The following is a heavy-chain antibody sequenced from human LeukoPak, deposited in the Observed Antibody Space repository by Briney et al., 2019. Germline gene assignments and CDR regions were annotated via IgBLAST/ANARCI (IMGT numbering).Heavy chain of an antibody. Sequence: PGGSLRLSCAASGFTFSRHWMTWVRQAPGKGLEWVANIKQDGSEKNYVDSVKGRFTISRDNAKNSLYLQMNSLRAEDTAVYYCATPLDYYDRSDSHQGGDWGQGTLVTVSS. J-gene: IGHJ4*02. V-gene: IGHV3-7*03. CDR2: IKQDGSEK. D-gene: IGHD3-22*01. CDR3: ATPLDYYDRSDSHQGGD. CDR1: GFTFSRHW.